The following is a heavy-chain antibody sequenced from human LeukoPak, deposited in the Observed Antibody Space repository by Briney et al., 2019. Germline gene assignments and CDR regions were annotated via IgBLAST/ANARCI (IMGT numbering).Heavy chain of an antibody. CDR3: ARGFFS. Sequence: SETLSLTCAVSGGSIINSNWWSWVRQPPGKGLEWIGEIDHSGSTSYNPSLKSRVTMSVDRSQNQFSLRLSTVTAADTAVYYCARGFFSWGQGTLVTVSS. J-gene: IGHJ5*02. CDR2: IDHSGST. CDR1: GGSIINSNW. D-gene: IGHD2/OR15-2a*01. V-gene: IGHV4-4*02.